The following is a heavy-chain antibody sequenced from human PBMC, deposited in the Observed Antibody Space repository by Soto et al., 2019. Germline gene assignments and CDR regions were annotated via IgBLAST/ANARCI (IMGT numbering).Heavy chain of an antibody. CDR2: ISGSGGST. CDR3: ANLMERWVMGY. J-gene: IGHJ4*02. D-gene: IGHD2-8*01. Sequence: PGGSLRLSCAASGFTFDDYTMHWVRQAPGKGLEWVSAISGSGGSTYYADSVKGRFTISRDNSKNTLYLQMNSLRAEDTAVYYCANLMERWVMGYWGQGTLVTVSS. CDR1: GFTFDDYT. V-gene: IGHV3-23*01.